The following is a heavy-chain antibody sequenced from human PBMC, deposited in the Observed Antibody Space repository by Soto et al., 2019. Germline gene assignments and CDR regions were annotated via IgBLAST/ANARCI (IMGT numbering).Heavy chain of an antibody. CDR2: IVVGSGNT. Sequence: GASVKVSCKASGFTFTSSAMQWVRQARGQRLEWIGWIVVGSGNTNYAQKFQGRVTITRDMSTSTAYMELSSLRSEDTAVYYCAADYYDILTGYYMAPHYWGQGTLVTVSS. J-gene: IGHJ4*02. D-gene: IGHD3-9*01. CDR1: GFTFTSSA. V-gene: IGHV1-58*02. CDR3: AADYYDILTGYYMAPHY.